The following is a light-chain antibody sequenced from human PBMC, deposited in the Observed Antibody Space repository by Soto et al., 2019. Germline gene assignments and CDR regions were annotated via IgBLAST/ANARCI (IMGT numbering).Light chain of an antibody. V-gene: IGLV2-14*01. Sequence: SVLPQPASLSGSPGQSITISCTGTSSDVGGYNYVSWYQQHPGKAPKLMIYDVSNRPSGVSNRFSGSKSGNTASLTISGLQAEDEADYYCSSYTSSSTPPYVFGTGTKVTV. J-gene: IGLJ1*01. CDR3: SSYTSSSTPPYV. CDR1: SSDVGGYNY. CDR2: DVS.